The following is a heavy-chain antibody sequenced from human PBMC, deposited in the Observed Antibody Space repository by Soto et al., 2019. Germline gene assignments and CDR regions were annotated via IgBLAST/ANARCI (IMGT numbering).Heavy chain of an antibody. V-gene: IGHV3-7*01. D-gene: IGHD1-7*01. J-gene: IGHJ4*02. Sequence: EVQLVESGGGLVQPGGSLRLSCTASGFTFSNYWMSWVRQAPGEGLEWVANMSQDGSERYYVDSVKGRFTISRDNAKNSLYLQVSSLRAEDTAIYYCTRDRSGTMLFWGQGTLVTVSS. CDR3: TRDRSGTMLF. CDR1: GFTFSNYW. CDR2: MSQDGSER.